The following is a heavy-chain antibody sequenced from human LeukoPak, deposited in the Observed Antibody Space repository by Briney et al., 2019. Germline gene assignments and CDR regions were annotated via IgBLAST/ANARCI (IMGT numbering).Heavy chain of an antibody. CDR2: IDTAGNT. D-gene: IGHD3-3*01. CDR3: AEMNYDFWSGHNWFDP. J-gene: IGHJ5*02. Sequence: GGSLRLSCAASEFTFSTYDMHWVRQATGKGLEWVSTIDTAGNTWYPDSVKGRFTISRDNAKNSLYLQMNSLRAEDTAVYYCAEMNYDFWSGHNWFDPWGQGTLVTVSS. CDR1: EFTFSTYD. V-gene: IGHV3-13*01.